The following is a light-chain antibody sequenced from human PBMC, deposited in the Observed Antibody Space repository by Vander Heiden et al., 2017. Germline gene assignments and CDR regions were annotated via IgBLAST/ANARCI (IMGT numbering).Light chain of an antibody. Sequence: QSALTQPAAVSGSPGQSLTISCPGTSSDVGRYNLVSWYQQHPGKAPKLMIYEVSKRPSGVSNRFSGSKSGNTASLTISGLQAEDKSDYYCCSYAGSSTSVVFGGGTKLTVL. J-gene: IGLJ2*01. CDR3: CSYAGSSTSVV. CDR2: EVS. CDR1: SSDVGRYNL. V-gene: IGLV2-23*02.